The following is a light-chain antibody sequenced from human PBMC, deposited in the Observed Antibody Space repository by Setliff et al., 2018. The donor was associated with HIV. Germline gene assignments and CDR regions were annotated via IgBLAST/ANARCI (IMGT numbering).Light chain of an antibody. CDR3: SSYAGSNSYV. CDR1: SSDVGGYNF. CDR2: EVS. V-gene: IGLV2-8*01. J-gene: IGLJ1*01. Sequence: QSALTQPPSASGSPGHSVTISCTGTSSDVGGYNFVSWYQHHPGRAPKLMIYEVSKRPSGVPDRFSGSKSGNTASLTVSGPQAEDEADYYCSSYAGSNSYVFGTGTKVTVL.